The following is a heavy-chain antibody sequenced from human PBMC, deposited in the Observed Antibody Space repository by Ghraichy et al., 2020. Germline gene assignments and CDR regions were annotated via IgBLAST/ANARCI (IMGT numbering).Heavy chain of an antibody. D-gene: IGHD3-22*01. Sequence: SETLSLTCTVYGGSISSYYWSWIRQPPGKGLEWIGYIYYSGSTNYNPSLKSRVTISVDTSKNQFSLKLSSVTAADTAVYYCARDLHDSSGYSDPFDYWGHKTLVTFSS. CDR2: IYYSGST. J-gene: IGHJ4*01. CDR1: GGSISSYY. V-gene: IGHV4-59*01. CDR3: ARDLHDSSGYSDPFDY.